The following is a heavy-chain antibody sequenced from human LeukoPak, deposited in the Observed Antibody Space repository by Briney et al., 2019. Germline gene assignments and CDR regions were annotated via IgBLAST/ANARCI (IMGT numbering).Heavy chain of an antibody. CDR2: TYYRSKWYY. V-gene: IGHV6-1*01. CDR1: GDSDSSNSAA. CDR3: ARDPVGGSTIFDY. Sequence: SQTLSLTCAISGDSDSSNSAAWNWIRQSPSRGLEWLGRTYYRSKWYYDYAVAVKSRISINPDTSKNQFSLQLSSVTPEDTAVYYCARDPVGGSTIFDYWGQGTLVTVSS. J-gene: IGHJ4*02. D-gene: IGHD1-26*01.